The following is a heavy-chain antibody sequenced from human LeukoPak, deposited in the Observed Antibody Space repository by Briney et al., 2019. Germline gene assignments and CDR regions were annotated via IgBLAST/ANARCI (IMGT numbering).Heavy chain of an antibody. J-gene: IGHJ6*02. CDR3: ARDLLDGDYGNYYGMDV. Sequence: GGSLRLSCAASGFTFSSYAMHWVRQAPGKGLEWVAVISYDGSNKYYADSVKGRFTISRDNSKNTLHLQMNSLRAEDTAVYYCARDLLDGDYGNYYGMDVWGQGTTVTVSS. V-gene: IGHV3-30-3*01. CDR1: GFTFSSYA. CDR2: ISYDGSNK. D-gene: IGHD4-17*01.